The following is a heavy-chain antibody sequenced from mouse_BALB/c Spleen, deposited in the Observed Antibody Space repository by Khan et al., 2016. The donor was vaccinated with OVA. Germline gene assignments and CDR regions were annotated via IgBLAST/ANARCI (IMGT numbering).Heavy chain of an antibody. V-gene: IGHV3-2*02. CDR3: ARSVTITTVVATDFDY. J-gene: IGHJ2*01. CDR2: ISYSGRT. D-gene: IGHD1-1*01. Sequence: EVQLQESGPGLVKPSQSLSLTCTVTGYSITSDYAWNWIRQFPGNKLEWMGYISYSGRTSYNPSLTRRISITRDTSKNQFFLQLNSVTTEDTATYYCARSVTITTVVATDFDYWGQGTTLTVAS. CDR1: GYSITSDYA.